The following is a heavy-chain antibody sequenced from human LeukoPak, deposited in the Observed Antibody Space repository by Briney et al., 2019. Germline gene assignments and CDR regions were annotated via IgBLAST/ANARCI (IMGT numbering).Heavy chain of an antibody. Sequence: SETLSLTCAVYGGSFSGYYWSWIRQPPGKGLEWIGEINHSGSTNYNPPLKSRVTISVDTSKNQFSLKLSSVTAADTAVYYCGDGRSLDYWGQGTLVTVSS. V-gene: IGHV4-34*01. J-gene: IGHJ4*02. CDR2: INHSGST. CDR3: GDGRSLDY. CDR1: GGSFSGYY.